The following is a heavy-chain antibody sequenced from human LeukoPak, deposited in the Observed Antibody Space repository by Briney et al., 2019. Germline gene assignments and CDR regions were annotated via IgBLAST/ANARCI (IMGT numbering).Heavy chain of an antibody. Sequence: GGSLRLSCAASGFTFSDYYMSWIRQAPGKGLEWVSYISSSISYTNCADSVKGRFTISRDNAKNSLYLQMNSLRAEDTAVYYCARVSVPGRPALIGKAFDIWGQGTMVTVSS. V-gene: IGHV3-11*05. J-gene: IGHJ3*02. CDR2: ISSSISYT. D-gene: IGHD2/OR15-2a*01. CDR3: ARVSVPGRPALIGKAFDI. CDR1: GFTFSDYY.